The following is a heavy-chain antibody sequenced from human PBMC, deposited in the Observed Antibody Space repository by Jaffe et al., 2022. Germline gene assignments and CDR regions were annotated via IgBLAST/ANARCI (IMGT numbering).Heavy chain of an antibody. V-gene: IGHV1-2*06. D-gene: IGHD2-15*01. J-gene: IGHJ4*02. Sequence: QVQLVQSGAEVKKPGASVKVSCKASGYTFTGYYMHWVRQAPGQGLEWMGRINPNSGGTNYAQKFQGRVTMTRDTSISTAYMELSRLRSDDTAVYYCASYIEYCSGGSCPLGYWGQGTLVTVSS. CDR3: ASYIEYCSGGSCPLGY. CDR1: GYTFTGYY. CDR2: INPNSGGT.